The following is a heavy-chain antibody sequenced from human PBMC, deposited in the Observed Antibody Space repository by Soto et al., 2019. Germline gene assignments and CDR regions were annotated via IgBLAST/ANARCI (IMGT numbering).Heavy chain of an antibody. CDR3: ARHDRRSSSSYYMDV. V-gene: IGHV4-39*01. J-gene: IGHJ6*03. Sequence: QLQLQESGPGLVKPSETLSLTCTVSGGSISSSSYYWGWIRQPPGKVLEWIGSIYYSGSTYYNPSLQSRVTISVDTSKKQFSLKLSSVTAADTAVYYCARHDRRSSSSYYMDVWGKGTTVTVSS. CDR2: IYYSGST. D-gene: IGHD6-6*01. CDR1: GGSISSSSYY.